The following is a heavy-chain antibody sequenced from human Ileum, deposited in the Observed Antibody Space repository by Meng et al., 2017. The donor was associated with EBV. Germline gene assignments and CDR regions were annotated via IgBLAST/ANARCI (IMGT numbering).Heavy chain of an antibody. CDR2: IYYSGST. CDR3: ARDRSGSYYSPTFDY. J-gene: IGHJ4*02. Sequence: LRPQESGPGLVKHSETLSLTCTVSRGSISSSSYYWGWIRQPPGKGMEWIGSIYYSGSTYYNPSLKSRVTISVDTSKNQFSLKLSSVTAADTAVYYCARDRSGSYYSPTFDYWGQGTLVTVSS. CDR1: RGSISSSSYY. V-gene: IGHV4-39*07. D-gene: IGHD3-10*01.